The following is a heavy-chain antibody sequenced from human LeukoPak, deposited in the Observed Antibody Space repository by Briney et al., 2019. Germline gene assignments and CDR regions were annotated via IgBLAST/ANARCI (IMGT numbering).Heavy chain of an antibody. V-gene: IGHV3-20*04. CDR2: INWNGGST. CDR3: ARGTCSSTSCYFDY. Sequence: GGSLRLSCAASGFTFDDYGMSWVRQAPGKGLEWVSGINWNGGSTGYADSVKGRFTISRDNAKNSLYLQMNSLRAEDTALYYCARGTCSSTSCYFDYWGQGTLVTVSS. J-gene: IGHJ4*02. D-gene: IGHD2-2*01. CDR1: GFTFDDYG.